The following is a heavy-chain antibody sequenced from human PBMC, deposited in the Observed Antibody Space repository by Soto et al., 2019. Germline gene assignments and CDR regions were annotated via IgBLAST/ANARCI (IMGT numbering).Heavy chain of an antibody. Sequence: GGSLRLSCAASGFTFSSYAMHWVRQAPGKGLEWVAVISYDGSNKYYADSVKGRFTISRDNSKNTLYLQMNSLRAEDTAVYYCARGLSDCSCGSCYNYYSGMDVWGQGTTVTVSS. D-gene: IGHD2-15*01. V-gene: IGHV3-30-3*01. CDR1: GFTFSSYA. J-gene: IGHJ6*02. CDR2: ISYDGSNK. CDR3: ARGLSDCSCGSCYNYYSGMDV.